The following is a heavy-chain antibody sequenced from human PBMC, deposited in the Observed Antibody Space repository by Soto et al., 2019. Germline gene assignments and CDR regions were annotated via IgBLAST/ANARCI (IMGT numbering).Heavy chain of an antibody. V-gene: IGHV3-74*01. CDR3: ARWDRWAFDI. D-gene: IGHD1-26*01. J-gene: IGHJ3*02. CDR2: IHSDGSST. CDR1: GFTFSYYW. Sequence: EVQLVESGGGLVQPGESLRLSCVASGFTFSYYWMHWVRQGPGKGLVWVSRIHSDGSSTTYADSVKGRFTISRDNAKNKLYLQMNSLRAEYTAVYYCARWDRWAFDIWGQGTVVTVSS.